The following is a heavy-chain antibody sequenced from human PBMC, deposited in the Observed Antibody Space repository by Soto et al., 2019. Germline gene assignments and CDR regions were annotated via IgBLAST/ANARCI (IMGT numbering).Heavy chain of an antibody. CDR3: ARVRGPYSSSWDPPYYCDY. Sequence: QLQLQESGPGLVKPSETLSLTCTVSGGSISSSSYYWGWIRQPPGKGLEWIGSIYYSGSTYFNPSLKSRVTISVDTSKNQFSLKLSSVTAADTAVYYCARVRGPYSSSWDPPYYCDYWGQGTLVTVSS. D-gene: IGHD6-13*01. V-gene: IGHV4-39*01. CDR2: IYYSGST. CDR1: GGSISSSSYY. J-gene: IGHJ4*02.